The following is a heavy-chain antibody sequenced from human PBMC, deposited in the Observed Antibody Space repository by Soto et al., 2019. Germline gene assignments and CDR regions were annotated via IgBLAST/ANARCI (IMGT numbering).Heavy chain of an antibody. V-gene: IGHV1-69*06. Sequence: SVKVSCKASGGTFSSYAISWVRRAPGQGLEWMGGIIPIFGTANYAQKFQGRVTITADKSTSTAYMELSSLRSEDTAVYYCARDGGSSTSCYVCAYYYGMDVWGQGTTVTVSS. D-gene: IGHD2-2*01. J-gene: IGHJ6*02. CDR2: IIPIFGTA. CDR1: GGTFSSYA. CDR3: ARDGGSSTSCYVCAYYYGMDV.